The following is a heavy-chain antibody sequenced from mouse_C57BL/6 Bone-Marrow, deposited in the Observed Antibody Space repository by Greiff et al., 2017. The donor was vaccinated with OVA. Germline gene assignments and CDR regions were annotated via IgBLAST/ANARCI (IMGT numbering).Heavy chain of an antibody. J-gene: IGHJ1*03. CDR1: GFNIKDYY. CDR3: ARGDDGYSWYFDV. V-gene: IGHV14-2*01. D-gene: IGHD2-3*01. Sequence: EVKVVESGAELVKPGASVKLSCTASGFNIKDYYMHWVKQRTEQGLEWIGRIDPEDGETKYAPKFQGKATITADTSSNTAYLQLSSLTSEDTAVYYCARGDDGYSWYFDVWGTGTTVTVSS. CDR2: IDPEDGET.